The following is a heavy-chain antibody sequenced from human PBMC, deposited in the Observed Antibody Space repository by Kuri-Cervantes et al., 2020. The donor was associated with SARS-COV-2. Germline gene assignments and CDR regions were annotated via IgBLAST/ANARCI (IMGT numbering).Heavy chain of an antibody. J-gene: IGHJ4*02. CDR1: GFTFDDYA. Sequence: SLRLSCAASGFTFDDYAMHWVRQAPGKGLEWVSGISWNSGSIGYADSVKGRFTISRDNAKNPLYLQMNSLRAEDTAVYYCARDVYPYSKLGHYFDYWGQGTLVTVSS. CDR2: ISWNSGSI. CDR3: ARDVYPYSKLGHYFDY. D-gene: IGHD4-11*01. V-gene: IGHV3-9*01.